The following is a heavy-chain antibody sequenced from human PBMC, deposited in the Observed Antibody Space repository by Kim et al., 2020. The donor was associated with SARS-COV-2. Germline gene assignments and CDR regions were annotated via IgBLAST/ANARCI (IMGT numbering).Heavy chain of an antibody. J-gene: IGHJ6*02. V-gene: IGHV1-69*13. CDR2: IILMFGTT. D-gene: IGHD6-13*01. CDR3: ARGYSSSSHYYTMDV. CDR1: GVTFSSHA. Sequence: SSVKVSCRASGVTFSSHAISWVRQAPGQGLQWMGGIILMFGTTDYAQKFQGRVTITADGSTTTAYMELSSLRSEDTAVYYCARGYSSSSHYYTMDVWGPG.